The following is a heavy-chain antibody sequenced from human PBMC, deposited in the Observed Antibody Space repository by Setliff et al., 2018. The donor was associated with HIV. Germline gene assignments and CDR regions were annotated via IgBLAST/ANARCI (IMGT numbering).Heavy chain of an antibody. CDR1: GYAFTTYA. D-gene: IGHD6-19*01. Sequence: ASVKVSCKASGYAFTTYAMNWVRQAPGQGLEWMGWINTNTGNPTSAQGFTGRFVFSVDTSVSTAYLQISSLKAEDTAVYYCARVAGTYYFDYWGQGTLVTVSS. CDR2: INTNTGNP. V-gene: IGHV7-4-1*02. CDR3: ARVAGTYYFDY. J-gene: IGHJ4*02.